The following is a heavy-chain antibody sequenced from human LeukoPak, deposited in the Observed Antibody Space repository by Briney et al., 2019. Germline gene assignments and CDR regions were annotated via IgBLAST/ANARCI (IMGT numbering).Heavy chain of an antibody. D-gene: IGHD7-27*01. J-gene: IGHJ3*02. CDR1: GYTFTSYG. Sequence: ASVKVSCKASGYTFTSYGISWVRQAPGQGLEWMGRISAYNGNTNYAQKFQGRVTMTRDTSISTAYMELSRLRSDDTAVYYCARELGSDAFDIWGQGTMVTVSS. V-gene: IGHV1-18*01. CDR3: ARELGSDAFDI. CDR2: ISAYNGNT.